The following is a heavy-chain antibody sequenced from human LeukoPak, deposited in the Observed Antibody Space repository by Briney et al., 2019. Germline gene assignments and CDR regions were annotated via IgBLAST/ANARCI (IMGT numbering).Heavy chain of an antibody. J-gene: IGHJ4*02. CDR3: ARGGAVTAIDY. D-gene: IGHD2-21*02. Sequence: GGSLRLSCAASGFTFSSYAMHWVRQAPGKGLEWVAVIWYDGSDKYYADSVKGRFTISRDNSKNTLYLQMNSLRAEDTAVYYCARGGAVTAIDYWGQGTLVTVSS. CDR1: GFTFSSYA. V-gene: IGHV3-33*08. CDR2: IWYDGSDK.